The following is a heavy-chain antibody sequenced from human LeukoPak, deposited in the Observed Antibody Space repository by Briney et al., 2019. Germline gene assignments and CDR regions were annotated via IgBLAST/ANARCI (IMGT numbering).Heavy chain of an antibody. Sequence: GGSLSLSCAASGFTFNDYDMSWVRQAPGKGLEGVSGINWNGGSTGYADSVKGRFTISRDNAKKSLYLQMNSLRAEDTALYYCARVERAYDSSYFDYWGQGTLVTVSS. D-gene: IGHD3-22*01. CDR2: INWNGGST. CDR3: ARVERAYDSSYFDY. CDR1: GFTFNDYD. V-gene: IGHV3-20*04. J-gene: IGHJ4*02.